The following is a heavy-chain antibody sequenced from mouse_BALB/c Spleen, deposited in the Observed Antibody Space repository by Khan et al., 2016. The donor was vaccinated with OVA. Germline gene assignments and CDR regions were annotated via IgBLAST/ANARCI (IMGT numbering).Heavy chain of an antibody. Sequence: EVQLQESGPGLVKPSQSLSLTCTVTGYSITSGYGWNWIRQFPGNKLEWMGYISYSGSTNYTPSIKSRISITRDTSKNQFFLQLNSVTTEDTATYYCARTARIKYWGQGTTLTVSS. CDR3: ARTARIKY. J-gene: IGHJ2*01. CDR1: GYSITSGYG. D-gene: IGHD1-2*01. V-gene: IGHV3-2*02. CDR2: ISYSGST.